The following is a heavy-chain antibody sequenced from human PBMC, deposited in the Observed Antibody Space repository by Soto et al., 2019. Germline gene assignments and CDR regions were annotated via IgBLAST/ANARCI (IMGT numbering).Heavy chain of an antibody. J-gene: IGHJ6*03. CDR2: ISSSSSTI. CDR3: ARGDWPKQWFGVMYSLYYHYYMDV. V-gene: IGHV3-48*01. D-gene: IGHD3-10*01. CDR1: GFTFSSYS. Sequence: EVQLVESGGGLVQPGGSLRLSCAASGFTFSSYSMNWVRQAPGKGLEWVSYISSSSSTIYYADSVKGRFTISRDNAKNSLYLQTNSLRAEDTAVYYSARGDWPKQWFGVMYSLYYHYYMDVWGKGTTLTVSS.